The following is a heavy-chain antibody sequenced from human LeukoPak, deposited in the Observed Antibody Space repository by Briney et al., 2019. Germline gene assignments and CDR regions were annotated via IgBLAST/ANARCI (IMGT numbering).Heavy chain of an antibody. J-gene: IGHJ5*02. Sequence: ASVKVSCKASGGTFSSYAISWVRQAPGQGLEWMGGIIPIFGTANYAQKFQGRVTITTDESTSTAYMELSSLRSEDTAVYYCAREAAAAGTIRGWFDPWGQGTLVTVSS. D-gene: IGHD6-13*01. CDR3: AREAAAAGTIRGWFDP. CDR2: IIPIFGTA. V-gene: IGHV1-69*05. CDR1: GGTFSSYA.